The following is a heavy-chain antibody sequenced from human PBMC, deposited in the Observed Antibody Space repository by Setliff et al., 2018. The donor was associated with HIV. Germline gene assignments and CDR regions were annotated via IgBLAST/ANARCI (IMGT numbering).Heavy chain of an antibody. CDR1: EYSFTSYD. J-gene: IGHJ4*02. Sequence: ASVKVSCKPSEYSFTSYDINWVRQATGQGLEWMGWINPNSGGTIYAQKFQDRVTMTRDTSISTAYMELSSLRSDDTAVYYCVSRSRHMVRGYYFDYWGQGTLVTVSS. D-gene: IGHD3-10*01. CDR3: VSRSRHMVRGYYFDY. CDR2: INPNSGGT. V-gene: IGHV1-2*02.